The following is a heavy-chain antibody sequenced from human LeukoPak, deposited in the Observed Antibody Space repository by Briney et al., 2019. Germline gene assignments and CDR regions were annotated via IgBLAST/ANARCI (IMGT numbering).Heavy chain of an antibody. V-gene: IGHV1-46*01. J-gene: IGHJ6*03. CDR1: GYTFISYY. CDR2: INPSGGST. Sequence: ASVKVSCKASGYTFISYYIHWVRQAPGQGLEWMGIINPSGGSTSYAQKSQGRVSMTRDTSTSTVYMELSSLRSEDTAVYYCARGYSGYYYYMDVWGKGTTVTVSS. CDR3: ARGYSGYYYYMDV. D-gene: IGHD5-12*01.